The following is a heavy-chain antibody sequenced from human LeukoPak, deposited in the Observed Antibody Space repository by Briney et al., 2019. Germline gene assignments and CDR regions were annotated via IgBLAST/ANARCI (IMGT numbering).Heavy chain of an antibody. D-gene: IGHD5-18*01. Sequence: SETLSLTCTVSGGSISSYYWSWIRQPPGKGLEWIGYIYHSGSTYYNPSLKSRVTISVDRSKNQFSLKLSSVTAADTAVYYCARDTAMVGAFDIWGQGTMVTVSS. V-gene: IGHV4-59*12. CDR1: GGSISSYY. J-gene: IGHJ3*02. CDR2: IYHSGST. CDR3: ARDTAMVGAFDI.